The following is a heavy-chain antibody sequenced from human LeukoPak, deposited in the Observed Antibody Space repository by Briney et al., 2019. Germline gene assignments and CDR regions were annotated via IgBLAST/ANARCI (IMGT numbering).Heavy chain of an antibody. CDR1: GYTFTGYY. CDR2: INPNSGGT. Sequence: ASVKVSCKASGYTFTGYYMHCVPPTPEQRLEWMGWINPNSGGTNYAQKFQGRVTMTRDTSISTAYMELSRLRSDDTAVYYCARNDRDRDWFDPWGQGTLVTVSS. D-gene: IGHD1-1*01. CDR3: ARNDRDRDWFDP. V-gene: IGHV1-2*02. J-gene: IGHJ5*02.